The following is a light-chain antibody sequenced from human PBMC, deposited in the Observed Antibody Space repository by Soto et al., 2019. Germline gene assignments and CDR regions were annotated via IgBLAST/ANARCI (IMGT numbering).Light chain of an antibody. CDR3: QQRSNWPT. CDR2: GAS. J-gene: IGKJ1*01. V-gene: IGKV3D-20*02. Sequence: PGERVPLPCRASQTVSSSSLTWCQQIPGQAPGLLIYGASSRATGIPDRFSGSGSGTDFTLAIGRLEPEDFAVYYCQQRSNWPTFGQGTKVDIK. CDR1: QTVSSSS.